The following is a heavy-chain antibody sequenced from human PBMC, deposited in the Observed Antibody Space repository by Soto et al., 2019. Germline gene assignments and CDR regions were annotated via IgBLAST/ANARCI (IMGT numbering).Heavy chain of an antibody. CDR1: GGTFSRYT. CDR3: ARDGTLYDGGAYYYLY. CDR2: IIPMFGKA. Sequence: QVQLVQSGTEVKKPGSSVKVSCKASGGTFSRYTLSCVRQAPGQGLEWMGGIIPMFGKANYAQKFQGRVTITADESTSTGYMELRSLISEDTAVYYCARDGTLYDGGAYYYLYWGQGTLVTVSS. J-gene: IGHJ4*02. D-gene: IGHD3-22*01. V-gene: IGHV1-69*01.